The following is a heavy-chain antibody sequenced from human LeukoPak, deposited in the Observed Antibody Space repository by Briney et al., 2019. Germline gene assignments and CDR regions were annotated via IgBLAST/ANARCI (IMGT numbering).Heavy chain of an antibody. D-gene: IGHD3-16*01. CDR1: GFTFNDFA. J-gene: IGHJ3*01. Sequence: GGSLRLSCAASGFTFNDFAMTWVRQAPGMGLEWVSTIADAGTYYADSVKGRFIISRDNSKNMLYLQLNSLRADDTAMYYCARNLGPFDVRGHGTMVTVSS. CDR2: IADAGT. CDR3: ARNLGPFDV. V-gene: IGHV3-23*01.